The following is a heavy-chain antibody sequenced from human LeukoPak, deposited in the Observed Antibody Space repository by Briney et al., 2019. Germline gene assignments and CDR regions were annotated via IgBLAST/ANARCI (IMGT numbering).Heavy chain of an antibody. CDR1: GGSFSGYD. CDR2: FAHSGGT. D-gene: IGHD5-18*01. V-gene: IGHV4-34*01. Sequence: SETLSLTCAVYGGSFSGYDWSWIRKPPGKGLEWIGGFAHSGGTNFNPSLKSRVTISIDTSKNQFSLSISSVTAADTAVYFCARGIMDIQLPAAQRFDPWGQGTLVTVSS. J-gene: IGHJ5*02. CDR3: ARGIMDIQLPAAQRFDP.